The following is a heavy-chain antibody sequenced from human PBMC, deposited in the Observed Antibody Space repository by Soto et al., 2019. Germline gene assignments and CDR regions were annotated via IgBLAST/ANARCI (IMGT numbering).Heavy chain of an antibody. D-gene: IGHD4-17*01. Sequence: SETLSLTCTVSGGSIRSSSYYWGWIRQPPGKGLEWIGSIYYSGSTYYNPSLKSRVTISVDTSKNQFSLKLSSVTAADTAVYYCARRYGDYGGWFAPWGQGTLVTVSS. CDR2: IYYSGST. V-gene: IGHV4-39*01. CDR1: GGSIRSSSYY. J-gene: IGHJ5*02. CDR3: ARRYGDYGGWFAP.